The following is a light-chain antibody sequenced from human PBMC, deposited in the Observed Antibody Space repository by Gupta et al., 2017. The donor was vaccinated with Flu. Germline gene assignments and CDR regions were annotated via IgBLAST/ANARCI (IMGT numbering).Light chain of an antibody. CDR3: QQSDSISCT. V-gene: IGKV1-39*01. J-gene: IGKJ2*02. Sequence: PSSLSASVGDRVTITCRSSQSIRTYLHWYQQKPGKAPHLVIYGASRLVSGVPSRFSGSGSGTNFTLTISRLQPEDFADYYCQQSDSISCTFGEGTKFDVK. CDR1: QSIRTY. CDR2: GAS.